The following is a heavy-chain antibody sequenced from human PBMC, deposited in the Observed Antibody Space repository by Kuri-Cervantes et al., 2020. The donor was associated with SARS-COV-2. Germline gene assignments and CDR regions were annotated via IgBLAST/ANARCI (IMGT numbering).Heavy chain of an antibody. V-gene: IGHV1-2*02. D-gene: IGHD2-21*01. Sequence: ASVKVSCKASGYTFTSYDINWVRQAPGQGLEWMGWVNPNSGGTNYAQKFQGRVTMTRDTSISTAYMELSRLRSDDTAVYYCAREWCGGDCYSYYYYYYMDVWGKGTTVTVSS. CDR3: AREWCGGDCYSYYYYYYMDV. J-gene: IGHJ6*03. CDR2: VNPNSGGT. CDR1: GYTFTSYD.